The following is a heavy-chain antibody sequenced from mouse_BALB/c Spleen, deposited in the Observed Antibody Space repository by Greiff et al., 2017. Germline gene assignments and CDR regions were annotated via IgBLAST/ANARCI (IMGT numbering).Heavy chain of an antibody. CDR1: GFTFSSYA. CDR2: ISSGGST. CDR3: ARGYYGSSRGPYAMDY. J-gene: IGHJ4*01. V-gene: IGHV5-6-5*01. Sequence: EVQLQESGGGLVKPGGSLKLSCAASGFTFSSYAMSWVRQTPEKRLEWVASISSGGSTYYPDSVKGRFTISRDNARNILYLQMSSLRSEDTAMYYCARGYYGSSRGPYAMDYWGQGTSVTVSS. D-gene: IGHD1-1*01.